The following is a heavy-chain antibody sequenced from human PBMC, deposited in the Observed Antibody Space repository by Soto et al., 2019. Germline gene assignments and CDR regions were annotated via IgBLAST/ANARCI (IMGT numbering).Heavy chain of an antibody. J-gene: IGHJ4*02. Sequence: SETLSLTCTVSGDSISSGGDYWSWLRQHPGKGLEWIGYIYHNGNTYSNPSLKSRVTISVDTSKNQFSLKLTSVTAADTAVYYCARRYSSSFDYWGQGTLVTVSS. D-gene: IGHD6-13*01. CDR1: GDSISSGGDY. V-gene: IGHV4-31*03. CDR2: IYHNGNT. CDR3: ARRYSSSFDY.